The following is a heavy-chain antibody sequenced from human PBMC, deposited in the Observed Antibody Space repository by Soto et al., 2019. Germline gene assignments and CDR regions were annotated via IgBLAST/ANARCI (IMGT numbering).Heavy chain of an antibody. CDR2: IIPIFGTA. J-gene: IGHJ6*02. V-gene: IGHV1-69*13. CDR1: GGTFSSYA. Sequence: ASVKVSCKASGGTFSSYAISWVRQAPGQGLEWMGGIIPIFGTANYAQKFQGRVTITADESTRTAYMELSSLRSEGTALYYFARDGTYSRSWFSSYGMEAWGQGTRVTVSS. D-gene: IGHD6-13*01. CDR3: ARDGTYSRSWFSSYGMEA.